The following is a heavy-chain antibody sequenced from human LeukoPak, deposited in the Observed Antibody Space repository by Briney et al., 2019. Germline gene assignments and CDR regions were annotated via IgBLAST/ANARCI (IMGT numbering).Heavy chain of an antibody. D-gene: IGHD4-23*01. CDR1: GFTVSSNY. CDR3: VRVLGGNSGPFYYYYYMDV. CDR2: IYSGGST. Sequence: GGSLRLSCAASGFTVSSNYMSWVRQAPGKGLEWVSVIYSGGSTYYADSVKGRFTISRDNSKNTLYLQMNSLRAEDTAVYYCVRVLGGNSGPFYYYYYMDVWGKGTTVTVSS. J-gene: IGHJ6*03. V-gene: IGHV3-66*02.